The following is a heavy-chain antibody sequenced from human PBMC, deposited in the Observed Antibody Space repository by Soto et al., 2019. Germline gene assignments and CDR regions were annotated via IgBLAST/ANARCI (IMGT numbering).Heavy chain of an antibody. CDR1: GGTFSSYS. V-gene: IGHV1-69*01. CDR2: IIPIFGTA. D-gene: IGHD1-26*01. Sequence: QVQLVQSGAEVKKPGSSVKVSCKASGGTFSSYSINWVRQAPGQGLEWMGEIIPIFGTANYAQKFQGRVTITEDDSTSTAYMELSSLRSDDTAVYYCARDGGRHSGGIDYWGQGTLVTVSS. J-gene: IGHJ4*02. CDR3: ARDGGRHSGGIDY.